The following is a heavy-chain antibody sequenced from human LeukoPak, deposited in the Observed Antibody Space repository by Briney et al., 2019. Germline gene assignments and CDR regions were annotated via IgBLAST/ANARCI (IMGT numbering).Heavy chain of an antibody. V-gene: IGHV3-53*01. D-gene: IGHD4/OR15-4a*01. CDR2: IYSGGST. CDR3: ARVAPRHNYGAIDY. J-gene: IGHJ4*02. Sequence: GSLRLSCAASGFTVSSNYMSWVRQASGKGLEWVSVIYSGGSTYYADSVKGRFTISRDNSKNTLYLQMNSLRAEDTAVYYCARVAPRHNYGAIDYWGQGTLVTVSS. CDR1: GFTVSSNY.